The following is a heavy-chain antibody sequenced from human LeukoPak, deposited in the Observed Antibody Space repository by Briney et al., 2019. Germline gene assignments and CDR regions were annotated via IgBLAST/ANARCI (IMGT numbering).Heavy chain of an antibody. CDR2: INAGNGNT. CDR1: GYTFTSYA. Sequence: GASVKVSCKASGYTFTSYAMHWVRQAPGQRLEWMGWINAGNGNTKYSQKFQGRVTTTRDTSASTAHMELSSLRSEDTAVYYCARGDIVVVPAASPYDYWGQGTLVTVSS. CDR3: ARGDIVVVPAASPYDY. D-gene: IGHD2-2*01. V-gene: IGHV1-3*01. J-gene: IGHJ4*02.